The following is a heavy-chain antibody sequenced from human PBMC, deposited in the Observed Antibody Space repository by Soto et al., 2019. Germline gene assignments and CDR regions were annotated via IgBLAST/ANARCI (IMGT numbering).Heavy chain of an antibody. CDR2: ISYDGINK. CDR1: GFTFSSYG. Sequence: QVQLVESGGGVVQPRRSLRLSCAASGFTFSSYGMHWVHQAPGKGLEWVAVISYDGINKYYADSVKGRFTISRDNSKNTLYLQMNSLRAEDTAVYYCAKSVYNWNDGFFDYWGQGTLVTVSS. V-gene: IGHV3-30*18. CDR3: AKSVYNWNDGFFDY. D-gene: IGHD1-1*01. J-gene: IGHJ4*02.